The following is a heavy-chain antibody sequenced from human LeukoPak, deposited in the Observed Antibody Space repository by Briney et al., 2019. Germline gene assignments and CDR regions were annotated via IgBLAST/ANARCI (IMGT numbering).Heavy chain of an antibody. CDR2: VNLNSGHT. D-gene: IGHD5-12*01. Sequence: ASVKVSCKASGYTFTSYDINWVRQATGQGLEWMGWVNLNSGHTGFAQKFQGRVTLTWDTSISTAYMELSSLTSEDTAVYYCARNIVATTNYDYWGQGTLVTVSS. CDR3: ARNIVATTNYDY. V-gene: IGHV1-8*01. CDR1: GYTFTSYD. J-gene: IGHJ4*02.